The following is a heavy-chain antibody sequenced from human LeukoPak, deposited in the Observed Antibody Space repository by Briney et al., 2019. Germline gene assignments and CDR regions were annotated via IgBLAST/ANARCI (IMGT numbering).Heavy chain of an antibody. V-gene: IGHV3-30*02. CDR1: GFTFSSFG. CDR3: VKDITVFGVVMSEGAFDI. CDR2: IRYDGSNK. D-gene: IGHD3-3*01. J-gene: IGHJ3*02. Sequence: GGSLRLSCAASGFTFSSFGMHWVRQAPGKGLESVAFIRYDGSNKYYADSVKGRFTISRDNSKNTLYLQMNSLRAGDTSVYYCVKDITVFGVVMSEGAFDIWGQGTMVTVSS.